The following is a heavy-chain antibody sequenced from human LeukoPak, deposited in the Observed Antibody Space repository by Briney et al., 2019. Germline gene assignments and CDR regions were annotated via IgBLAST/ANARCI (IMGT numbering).Heavy chain of an antibody. CDR2: INHSGST. D-gene: IGHD1-26*01. V-gene: IGHV4-34*01. CDR3: ARGGWSGSYFDY. Sequence: SETLSLTCAVYGGSLSGYYWSWIRQPPGKGLEWIGEINHSGSTNYNPSLKSRVTISVDTSKNQFSLKLSSVTAADTAVYYCARGGWSGSYFDYWGQGTLVTVSS. J-gene: IGHJ4*02. CDR1: GGSLSGYY.